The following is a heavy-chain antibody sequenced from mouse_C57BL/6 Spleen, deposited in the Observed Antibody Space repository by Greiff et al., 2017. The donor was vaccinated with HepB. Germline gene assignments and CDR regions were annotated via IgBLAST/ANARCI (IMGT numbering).Heavy chain of an antibody. V-gene: IGHV1-26*01. CDR3: ARSELLMDY. Sequence: VQLQQSGPELVKPGASVKISCKASGYTFTDYYMNWVKQSHGKSLEWIGDINPNNGGTSYNQKFKGKATLTVDKSSSTAYMGLRSLTSEDSAVCYCARSELLMDYWGQGTSVTVSS. CDR1: GYTFTDYY. J-gene: IGHJ4*01. CDR2: INPNNGGT.